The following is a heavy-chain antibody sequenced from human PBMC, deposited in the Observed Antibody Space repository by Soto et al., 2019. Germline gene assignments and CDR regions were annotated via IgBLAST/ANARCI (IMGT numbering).Heavy chain of an antibody. D-gene: IGHD3-3*01. CDR1: GYTFTSYG. J-gene: IGHJ4*02. CDR2: ISAYNGNT. Sequence: QVQLVQSGAEVKKPGASVKVSCKASGYTFTSYGISWVRQAPGQGLEWMGWISAYNGNTNYAQKLQGRVTMTIETSTRTAYMELRSLRSDDTAVYYCARAEKYYDFWSGYYARDGWYFDYWGQGTLVTVSS. CDR3: ARAEKYYDFWSGYYARDGWYFDY. V-gene: IGHV1-18*01.